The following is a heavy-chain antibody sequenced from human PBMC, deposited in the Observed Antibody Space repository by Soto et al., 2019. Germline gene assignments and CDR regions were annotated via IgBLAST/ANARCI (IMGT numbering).Heavy chain of an antibody. CDR3: ARSPGYYFDY. Sequence: SETLSLTCTVSGGSISSYYWSWIRQPPGKGLEWIGYIYYSGITNYNPSLKSRVTMSVDTSKNQFSLKLSSVTAADTAVYYCARSPGYYFDYWGQGTLVTVSS. CDR1: GGSISSYY. J-gene: IGHJ4*02. CDR2: IYYSGIT. V-gene: IGHV4-59*01.